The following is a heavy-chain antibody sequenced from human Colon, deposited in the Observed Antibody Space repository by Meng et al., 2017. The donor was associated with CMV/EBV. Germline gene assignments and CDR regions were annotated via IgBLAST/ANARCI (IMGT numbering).Heavy chain of an antibody. J-gene: IGHJ4*02. Sequence: GGSVRDRSWWTWVRQPPGKGLEWIGEIYHGGDTNYNPSLKSRVTISIDKSKNQFSLKLSSVTAADTAVYYCVSLYYDILTGYYGPDYWGQGTLVTVSS. D-gene: IGHD3-9*01. CDR2: IYHGGDT. CDR3: VSLYYDILTGYYGPDY. CDR1: GGSVRDRSW. V-gene: IGHV4-4*02.